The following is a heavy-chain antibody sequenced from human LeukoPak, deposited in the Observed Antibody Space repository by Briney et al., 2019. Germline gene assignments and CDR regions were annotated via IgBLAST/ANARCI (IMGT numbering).Heavy chain of an antibody. J-gene: IGHJ4*02. CDR3: AKDNRAVVYGIFDY. CDR2: ISGSGGST. CDR1: GFTFSSYA. V-gene: IGHV3-23*01. D-gene: IGHD2-8*02. Sequence: GGSLRLSCAASGFTFSSYAMSWVRQAPGKGLEWVSGISGSGGSTYYADSVKGRFTISRDNSKNTLYLQMNSLRAEDTAVYYCAKDNRAVVYGIFDYWGQGTLVTVSS.